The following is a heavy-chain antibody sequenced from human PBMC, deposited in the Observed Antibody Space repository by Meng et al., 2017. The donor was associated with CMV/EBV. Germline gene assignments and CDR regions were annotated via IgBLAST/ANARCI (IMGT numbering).Heavy chain of an antibody. CDR1: GITFSNYW. Sequence: GESLKISCAVSGITFSNYWMHWVRQVPGKGLLWVSRISPDGTSTAYADSVKGRFTISRDNAKNSLYLQMNSLRAEDTAVYYCARDYGSGSYYLPSPYYYYYGMDVWGQGTTVTVSS. CDR2: ISPDGTST. CDR3: ARDYGSGSYYLPSPYYYYYGMDV. V-gene: IGHV3-74*01. D-gene: IGHD3-10*01. J-gene: IGHJ6*02.